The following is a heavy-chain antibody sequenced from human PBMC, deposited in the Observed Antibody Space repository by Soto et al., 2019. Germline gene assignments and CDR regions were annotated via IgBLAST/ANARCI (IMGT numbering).Heavy chain of an antibody. V-gene: IGHV4-61*08. CDR3: ARTYGDCFDY. CDR2: IYYSGST. D-gene: IGHD4-17*01. J-gene: IGHJ4*02. Sequence: SVTLSLTRSVSGGAISRGDYYWDWIRQPPGKGLEWIGHIYYSGSTNYNPSLKSRVTISVDTSKNQFSLKLSSVTAADTAVYYCARTYGDCFDYWGQGTLVTVSS. CDR1: GGAISRGDYY.